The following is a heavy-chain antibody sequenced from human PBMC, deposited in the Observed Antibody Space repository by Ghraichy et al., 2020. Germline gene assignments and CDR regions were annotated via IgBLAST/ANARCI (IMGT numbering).Heavy chain of an antibody. Sequence: GGSLRLSCAASGFTFSDYYMSWIRQAPGKGLEWVSYISNSGTTTYYADSVRGRFTISRDNAKNSLYLQMNSLRAEDTAVYYCAREFGSGSFYLYWGQGTLVTVSS. CDR2: ISNSGTTT. D-gene: IGHD1-26*01. CDR1: GFTFSDYY. J-gene: IGHJ4*02. CDR3: AREFGSGSFYLY. V-gene: IGHV3-11*01.